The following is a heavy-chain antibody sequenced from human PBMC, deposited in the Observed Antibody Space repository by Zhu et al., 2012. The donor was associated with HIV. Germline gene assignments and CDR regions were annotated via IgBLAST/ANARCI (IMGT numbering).Heavy chain of an antibody. J-gene: IGHJ4*02. CDR3: ARGGGXGAGCFNY. Sequence: QVQLQESGPGLVKPSETLSVMCSVSGAAISSSSYYWGWIRQPPGRGLEWIGSVFYSGNTNYNPSLKSRVSISADTSKRTLSLKLHSVTAADTAVYYCARGGGXGAGCFNYWGQGTPVTVSS. D-gene: IGHD3-16*01. CDR1: GAAISSSSYY. CDR2: VFYSGNT. V-gene: IGHV4-39*07.